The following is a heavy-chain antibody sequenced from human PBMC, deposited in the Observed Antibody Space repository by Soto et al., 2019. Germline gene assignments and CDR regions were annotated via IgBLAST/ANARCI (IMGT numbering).Heavy chain of an antibody. CDR3: ARAAPYFDY. V-gene: IGHV3-30*04. J-gene: IGHJ4*02. Sequence: QVQLVESGGGVVQPGRSLRLSCAASGFTFSSYAMHWVRQTPGKGLEWVAVISYDGRNKYYADSVKGRFTISRDNSKNTLYLQMNSPRTEDTAVYYCARAAPYFDYWGQGTLVTVSS. CDR2: ISYDGRNK. CDR1: GFTFSSYA.